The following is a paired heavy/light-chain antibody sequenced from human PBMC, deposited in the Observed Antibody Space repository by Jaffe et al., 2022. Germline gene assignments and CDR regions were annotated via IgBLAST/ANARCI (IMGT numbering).Heavy chain of an antibody. D-gene: IGHD6-13*01. J-gene: IGHJ3*02. CDR2: INPSGGST. CDR1: GYTFTSYY. Sequence: QVQLVQSGAEVKKPGASVKVSCKASGYTFTSYYMHWVRQAPGQGLEWMGIINPSGGSTSYAQKFQGRVTMTRDTSTSTVYMELSSLRSEDTAVYYCARDRIAAAGPGDRGAFDIWGQGTMVTVSS. V-gene: IGHV1-46*01. CDR3: ARDRIAAAGPGDRGAFDI.
Light chain of an antibody. Sequence: QSVLTQPPSVSAAPGQKVTISCSGSSSNIGNNYVSWYQQLPGTAPKLLIYENNKRPSGIPDRFSGSKSGTSATLGITGLQTGDEADYYCGTWDSSLSAGRVVFGGGTKLTVL. CDR1: SSNIGNNY. CDR3: GTWDSSLSAGRVV. J-gene: IGLJ2*01. V-gene: IGLV1-51*02. CDR2: ENN.